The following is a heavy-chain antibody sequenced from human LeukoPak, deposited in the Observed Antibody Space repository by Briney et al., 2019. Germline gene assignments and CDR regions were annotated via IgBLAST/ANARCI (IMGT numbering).Heavy chain of an antibody. CDR1: GYTFTSYD. V-gene: IGHV1-8*03. CDR2: MNPNSGNT. D-gene: IGHD3-3*01. CDR3: ARGGATIFGVVTYFDY. Sequence: ASVKVSCKASGYTFTSYDINWVRQATGQGLEWMGWMNPNSGNTGYAQKFQGRVTITRNTSISTAYMELSSLRSEDTAVYYCARGGATIFGVVTYFDYWGQGTLVTVSS. J-gene: IGHJ4*02.